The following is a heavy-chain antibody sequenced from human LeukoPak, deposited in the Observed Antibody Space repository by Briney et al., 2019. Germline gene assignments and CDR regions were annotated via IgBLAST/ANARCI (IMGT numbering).Heavy chain of an antibody. CDR2: INHSGST. J-gene: IGHJ4*02. Sequence: SETLSLTCTVSGGSISSSSYYWGWIRQPPGKGLEWIGEINHSGSTNYNPSLKSRVTISVDTSKSQFSLKLTSVTAADTAVYYCASHTKDPSNWALDYWGQGTLVTVSS. CDR1: GGSISSSSYY. V-gene: IGHV4-39*07. CDR3: ASHTKDPSNWALDY. D-gene: IGHD7-27*01.